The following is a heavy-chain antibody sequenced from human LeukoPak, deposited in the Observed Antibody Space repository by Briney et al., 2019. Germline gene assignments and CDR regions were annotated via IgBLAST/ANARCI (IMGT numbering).Heavy chain of an antibody. D-gene: IGHD6-13*01. CDR1: GGTFSRYA. CDR3: ARDMGVAAADSILHLRAEYFQH. J-gene: IGHJ1*01. Sequence: ATVKVSCKASGGTFSRYAISWVRQAPGQGLEWMGGIIPIFGTANYAQKFQGRVTITADESTSTAYMELSSLRSEDTAVYYCARDMGVAAADSILHLRAEYFQHWGQGTLVTVSS. V-gene: IGHV1-69*13. CDR2: IIPIFGTA.